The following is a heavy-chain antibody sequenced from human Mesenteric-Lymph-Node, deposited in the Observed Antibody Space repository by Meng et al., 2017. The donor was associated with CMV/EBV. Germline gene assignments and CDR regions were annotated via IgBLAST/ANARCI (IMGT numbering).Heavy chain of an antibody. CDR1: GGTFSSYA. D-gene: IGHD3-10*01. J-gene: IGHJ4*02. Sequence: SVKVSCKASGGTFSSYAISWVRQAPGQGLEWMGGIIPILGIANYAQKFQGRVTITADKSTSTAYMELSSLRSEDTAVYYCASLDFYGSGSYYKSASPWGQGTLVTVSS. CDR3: ASLDFYGSGSYYKSASP. V-gene: IGHV1-69*10. CDR2: IIPILGIA.